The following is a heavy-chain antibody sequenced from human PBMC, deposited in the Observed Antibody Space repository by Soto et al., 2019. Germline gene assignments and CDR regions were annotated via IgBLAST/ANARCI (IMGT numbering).Heavy chain of an antibody. V-gene: IGHV4-59*01. CDR2: VHYSGTT. D-gene: IGHD4-17*01. CDR3: ARGTALICRDYPGAGYFDF. J-gene: IGHJ4*02. Sequence: SETLSLTCTVSGGSISSYYWRWIRQSPGRGLEWIGYVHYSGTTNYNPSLKSRVAMSLDSSKRQFSLTLNSVTAADTAVYYCARGTALICRDYPGAGYFDFWGQGIQVTVSS. CDR1: GGSISSYY.